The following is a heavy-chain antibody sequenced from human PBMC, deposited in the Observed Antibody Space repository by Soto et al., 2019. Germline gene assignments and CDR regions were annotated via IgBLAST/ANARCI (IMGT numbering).Heavy chain of an antibody. V-gene: IGHV5-10-1*01. J-gene: IGHJ5*02. CDR1: GYSFTSYW. CDR2: IDPSDSYT. D-gene: IGHD2-8*02. CDR3: ARHEVYGYLFDP. Sequence: LGESLKISCKGSGYSFTSYWISWVRQMPGKGLEWMGRIDPSDSYTNYSPSFQGHVTISADKSISTAYLQWSSLKASDTAMYYCARHEVYGYLFDPWGQGTLVTVSS.